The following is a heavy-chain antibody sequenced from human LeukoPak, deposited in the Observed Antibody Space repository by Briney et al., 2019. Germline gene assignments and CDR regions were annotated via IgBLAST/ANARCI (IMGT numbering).Heavy chain of an antibody. V-gene: IGHV3-33*01. CDR1: GFTFSSYG. D-gene: IGHD6-13*01. J-gene: IGHJ6*02. Sequence: GGSLRLSCAASGFTFSSYGMHWVRQAPGKGLEWVAVIWYDGSNKYYADSVKGRFTISRDNSKNTLYLQMNSLRAEDTAVYYCVRDTRIAAAGSLPYYYYYGMDVWGQGTTVTVSS. CDR3: VRDTRIAAAGSLPYYYYYGMDV. CDR2: IWYDGSNK.